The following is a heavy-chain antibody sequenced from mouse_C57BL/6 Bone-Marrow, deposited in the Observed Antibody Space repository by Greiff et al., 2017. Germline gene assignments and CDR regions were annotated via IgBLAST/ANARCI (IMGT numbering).Heavy chain of an antibody. CDR3: ARAYYSNYDFDY. J-gene: IGHJ2*01. CDR2: IFPGSGST. Sequence: VQGVESGPELVKPGASVKISCKASGYTFTDYYINWVKQRPGQGLEWIGWIFPGSGSTYYNEKFKGKATLTVDKSSSTAYMLLSSLTSEDSAVYFCARAYYSNYDFDYWGQGTTLTVSS. CDR1: GYTFTDYY. D-gene: IGHD2-5*01. V-gene: IGHV1-75*01.